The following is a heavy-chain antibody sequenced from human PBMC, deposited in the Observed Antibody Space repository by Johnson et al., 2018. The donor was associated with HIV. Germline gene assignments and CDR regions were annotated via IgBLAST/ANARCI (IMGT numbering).Heavy chain of an antibody. CDR2: ISYDGSNK. CDR3: ARDRPDIVVVPGAIDAFDI. J-gene: IGHJ3*02. Sequence: VQLVESGGGLVKPGGSLRLSCAASGFTFSNDWMSWVRQATGKGLEWVAVISYDGSNKYYADSVKGRFTISRDNSKNTLYLQMNSLRAEDTALYYCARDRPDIVVVPGAIDAFDIWGQGTMVTVSS. D-gene: IGHD2-2*01. V-gene: IGHV3-30-3*01. CDR1: GFTFSNDW.